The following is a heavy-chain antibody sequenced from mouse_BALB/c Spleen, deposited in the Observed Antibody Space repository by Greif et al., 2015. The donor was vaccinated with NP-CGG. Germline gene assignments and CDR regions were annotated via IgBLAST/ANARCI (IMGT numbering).Heavy chain of an antibody. V-gene: IGHV7-3*02. D-gene: IGHD1-1*01. J-gene: IGHJ2*01. CDR2: IRNKANGYTT. CDR1: GFTFTDYY. CDR3: AIVKNYYGSRGYFDY. Sequence: VESGGGLVQPGGSLRLSCATSGFTFTDYYMSWVRQPPGKALEWLGFIRNKANGYTTEYSASVKGRFTISRDNSXIILYLQMNTLRAEYSATYYCAIVKNYYGSRGYFDYWGQGTTLTVSS.